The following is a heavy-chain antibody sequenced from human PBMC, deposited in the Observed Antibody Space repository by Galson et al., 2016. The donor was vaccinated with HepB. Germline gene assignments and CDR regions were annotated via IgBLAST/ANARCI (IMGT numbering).Heavy chain of an antibody. CDR1: GGTFSTIA. V-gene: IGHV1-69*01. CDR3: ARGSSMDYLYFDF. D-gene: IGHD6-13*01. J-gene: IGHJ4*02. CDR2: IIPVFGVP. Sequence: SCKASGGTFSTIAVSWVRQAPGQGLEWMGGIIPVFGVPKYAQKLQGRVTITADESTSTAYVGLSSLRFDDTAVYYCARGSSMDYLYFDFWGQGTLVTVTS.